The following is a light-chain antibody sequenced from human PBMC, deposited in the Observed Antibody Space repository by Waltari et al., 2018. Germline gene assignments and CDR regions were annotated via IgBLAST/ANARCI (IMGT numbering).Light chain of an antibody. V-gene: IGKV3-20*01. J-gene: IGKJ4*01. CDR1: QSVSSNY. CDR2: DAS. CDR3: QQYGNSPVT. Sequence: EIVLTQSPCTLSLSPGERATLSCRASQSVSSNYLAWYQQKPGQAPRLLIYDASNRATGIADRFSGSGSGTDFTLTISRLEPEDFAVFYCQQYGNSPVTFGGGTKVEIK.